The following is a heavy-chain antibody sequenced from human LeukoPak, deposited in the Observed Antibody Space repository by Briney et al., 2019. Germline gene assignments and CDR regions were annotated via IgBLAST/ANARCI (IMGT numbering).Heavy chain of an antibody. J-gene: IGHJ4*02. CDR3: ATAVTGPLYSNYQLDY. D-gene: IGHD4-11*01. CDR1: GYTLTELS. CDR2: FDPEDGET. V-gene: IGHV1-24*01. Sequence: RVASVKVSCKVSGYTLTELSMHWVRQAPGKGLEWMGGFDPEDGETIYAQKFQGRVTMTEDTSTDTAYMELSSLRSEDTAVYYCATAVTGPLYSNYQLDYWGQGTLVTVSS.